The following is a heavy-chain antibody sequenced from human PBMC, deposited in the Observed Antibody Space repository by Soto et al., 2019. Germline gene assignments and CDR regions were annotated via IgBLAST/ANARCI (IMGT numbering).Heavy chain of an antibody. D-gene: IGHD6-6*01. CDR1: GGSISSGGYS. J-gene: IGHJ4*02. Sequence: QLQLQESGSGLVKPSQTLSLTCAVSGGSISSGGYSWSWIRQPPGKGLEWIGYIYHSGSTYYNPSLKCRVTISVDRSKNQFSLKLSSVTAADTAVCYCAGAIAARPLGYWGQGTLVTVSS. V-gene: IGHV4-30-2*01. CDR3: AGAIAARPLGY. CDR2: IYHSGST.